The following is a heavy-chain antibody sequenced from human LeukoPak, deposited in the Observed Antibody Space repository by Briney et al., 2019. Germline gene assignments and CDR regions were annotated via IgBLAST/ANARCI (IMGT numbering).Heavy chain of an antibody. CDR1: GFTFSSFW. D-gene: IGHD2-2*02. CDR3: AKKSGGEVAIPTMGGAFDI. V-gene: IGHV3-9*01. Sequence: PGGSLRLSCAASGFTFSSFWMTWVRQAPGKRLEWVSGISWNSGSIGYADSVKGRFTISRDNAKNSLYLQMNSLRTEDTALYYCAKKSGGEVAIPTMGGAFDIWGQGTMVTVSS. CDR2: ISWNSGSI. J-gene: IGHJ3*02.